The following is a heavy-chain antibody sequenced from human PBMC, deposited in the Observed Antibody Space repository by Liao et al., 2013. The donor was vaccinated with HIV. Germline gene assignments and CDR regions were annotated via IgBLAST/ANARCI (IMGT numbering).Heavy chain of an antibody. J-gene: IGHJ4*02. D-gene: IGHD1-26*01. V-gene: IGHV4-30-2*01. Sequence: QVQLQESGSGLVKPSQTLSLTCAVSGGSISSGAYSWSWIRQPPGKGLECIGYIYHSGSTYHNPSLKSRVTISLDKSKNQFSLKLNSVTAADTAVYYCARGQNGGNYWGFDYWGQGTLVTVSS. CDR2: IYHSGST. CDR3: ARGQNGGNYWGFDY. CDR1: GGSISSGAYS.